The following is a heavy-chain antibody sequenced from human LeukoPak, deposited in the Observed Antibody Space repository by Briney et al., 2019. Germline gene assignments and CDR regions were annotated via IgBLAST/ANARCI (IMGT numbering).Heavy chain of an antibody. CDR2: IHPSDSDT. CDR1: GYTFINYW. D-gene: IGHD6-13*01. J-gene: IGHJ4*02. Sequence: GESLKISCKGSGYTFINYWIAWVRQMPGKGLEWMGIIHPSDSDTRYSPSFQSQVTISVDKSINTAYLQWSGLKASDTAMYYCARQAAAGQDYFDYWGQGTLVTVSS. V-gene: IGHV5-51*01. CDR3: ARQAAAGQDYFDY.